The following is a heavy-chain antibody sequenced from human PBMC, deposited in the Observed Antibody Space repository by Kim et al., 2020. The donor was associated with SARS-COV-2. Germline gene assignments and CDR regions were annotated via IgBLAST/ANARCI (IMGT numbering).Heavy chain of an antibody. J-gene: IGHJ4*02. Sequence: SETLSLTCAVYGGSFSGYYWSWIRQPPGKGLEWIGEINHSGSTNYNPSLKSRVTISVDTSKNQFSLKLSSVTAADTAVYYCARGQRFLSITMVRGKSFDYWGQGTLVPVSS. D-gene: IGHD3-10*01. CDR2: INHSGST. V-gene: IGHV4-34*01. CDR1: GGSFSGYY. CDR3: ARGQRFLSITMVRGKSFDY.